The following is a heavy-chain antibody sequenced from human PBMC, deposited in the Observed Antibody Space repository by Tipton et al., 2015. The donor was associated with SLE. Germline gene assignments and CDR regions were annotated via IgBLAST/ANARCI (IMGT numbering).Heavy chain of an antibody. D-gene: IGHD3-3*01. CDR2: FDPNGST. J-gene: IGHJ6*04. Sequence: TLSLTCTVSGGSISGTYYWNWIRQSAGKGLEWIGRFDPNGSTRYNPSFQSRVTMSMDTSKNQFSLKLSSVTAADTAVYYCARGPDDFWSGYSEMDVWGKGTTVTISS. V-gene: IGHV4-61*02. CDR3: ARGPDDFWSGYSEMDV. CDR1: GGSISGTYY.